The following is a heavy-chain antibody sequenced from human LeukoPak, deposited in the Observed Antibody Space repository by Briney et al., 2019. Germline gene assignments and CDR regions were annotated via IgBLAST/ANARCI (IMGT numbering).Heavy chain of an antibody. J-gene: IGHJ4*02. V-gene: IGHV3-7*01. Sequence: PGGSLRLSCESSGFSFRSGWMSWVRWAPGKGLEWVADIKKDGSERYYVDSVKGRFTISRDNAKNSMFLQMNSLRVEDTAVYYCAWSGEADWGQGTQVTVSS. D-gene: IGHD3-3*01. CDR2: IKKDGSER. CDR3: AWSGEAD. CDR1: GFSFRSGW.